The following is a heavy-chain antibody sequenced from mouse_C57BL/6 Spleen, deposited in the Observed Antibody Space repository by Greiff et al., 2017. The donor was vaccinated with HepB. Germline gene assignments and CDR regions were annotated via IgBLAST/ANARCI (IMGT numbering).Heavy chain of an antibody. V-gene: IGHV14-4*01. Sequence: EVQLQESGAELVRPGASVKLSCTASGFNIKDDYMHWVKQRPEQGLEWIGWIDPENGDTEYASKFQGKATITADTSSNTAYLQLSSLTSEDTAVYYCTVYSPYAMDYWGQGTSVTVSS. J-gene: IGHJ4*01. CDR1: GFNIKDDY. D-gene: IGHD2-12*01. CDR3: TVYSPYAMDY. CDR2: IDPENGDT.